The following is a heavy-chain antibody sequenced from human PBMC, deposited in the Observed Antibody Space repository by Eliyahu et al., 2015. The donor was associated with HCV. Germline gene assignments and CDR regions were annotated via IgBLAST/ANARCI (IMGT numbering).Heavy chain of an antibody. V-gene: IGHV4-59*08. CDR2: IYYSGRT. CDR3: ARRQYSSKGFDY. J-gene: IGHJ4*02. Sequence: QVQLQESGPGLVXPSETLSLXCXVPGXSISSXYWRWXRPPPGKGLEWIGYIYYSGRTYYNPSLKSRVTMSVDTSKXQFSVNLSSVTAADTAVYYCARRQYSSKGFDYWGQGTLVTVSS. CDR1: GXSISSXY. D-gene: IGHD6-13*01.